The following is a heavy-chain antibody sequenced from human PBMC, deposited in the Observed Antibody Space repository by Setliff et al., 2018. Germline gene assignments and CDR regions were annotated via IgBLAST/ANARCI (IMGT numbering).Heavy chain of an antibody. J-gene: IGHJ4*02. Sequence: TLSLTCTVSGGSISTYYWSWIRQPAGKGLEWIGRIYYRGDTYYNASLKGRLTISVDTAQNQFSLRLTSVTAADTAVYYCARTGAYRYFDYWGQGDLVTVSS. CDR2: IYYRGDT. V-gene: IGHV4-59*05. CDR3: ARTGAYRYFDY. D-gene: IGHD1-1*01. CDR1: GGSISTYY.